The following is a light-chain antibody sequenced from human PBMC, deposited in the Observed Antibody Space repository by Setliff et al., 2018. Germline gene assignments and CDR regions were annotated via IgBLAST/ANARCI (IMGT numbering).Light chain of an antibody. J-gene: IGLJ1*01. CDR1: SSDIGGYKY. CDR3: SSNIGSNNFDV. CDR2: EVN. V-gene: IGLV2-8*01. Sequence: QSVLSQPPSASGSPGQSVTIPCTGTSSDIGGYKYVSWYQQHPGKAPKLMIYEVNKRPSGVPDRFSGSKSGNTASLTVSGLQAEDEADYYCSSNIGSNNFDVFGTGTKVTV.